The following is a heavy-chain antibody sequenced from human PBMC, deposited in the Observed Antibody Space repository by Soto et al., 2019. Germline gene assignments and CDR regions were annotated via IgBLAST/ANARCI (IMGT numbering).Heavy chain of an antibody. J-gene: IGHJ5*01. CDR3: ASQNCTGGDCYPRWFDP. V-gene: IGHV4-39*01. CDR1: GGSITSSTDY. Sequence: PSETLSLTCTVSGGSITSSTDYWGWIRQPPGKGLEWIGSIYYGGSTYYNPSLKSRVTISVDTSKNQFSLKLSSVTAADTAIYYCASQNCTGGDCYPRWFDPWGQGTLVTVSS. CDR2: IYYGGST. D-gene: IGHD2-8*02.